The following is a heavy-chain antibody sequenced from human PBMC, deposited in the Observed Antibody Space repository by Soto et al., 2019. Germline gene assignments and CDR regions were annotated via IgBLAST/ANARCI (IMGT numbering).Heavy chain of an antibody. CDR2: ISSSSSYI. CDR3: ARDELVVPAAMGGAFDI. J-gene: IGHJ3*02. CDR1: GFTFSSYS. D-gene: IGHD2-2*01. V-gene: IGHV3-21*01. Sequence: EVQLVESGGGLVKPGGSLRLSCAASGFTFSSYSMNWVRQAPGKGLEWVSSISSSSSYIYYADSVKGRFTISRDNAKNSLYLQMNSLRAGDTAVYYCARDELVVPAAMGGAFDIWGQGTMVTVSS.